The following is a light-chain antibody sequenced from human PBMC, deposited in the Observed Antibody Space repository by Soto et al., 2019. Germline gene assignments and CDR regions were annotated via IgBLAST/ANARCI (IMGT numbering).Light chain of an antibody. CDR1: QSISSW. J-gene: IGKJ1*01. CDR2: GAS. Sequence: MTQYASTESAAVGDRRTITCPASQSISSWLAWYQQKPGQAPRLLIYGASIRATGIPARFSGSGSGTEFTLTISSLQSEDFAVYYCQHYTAWPPWTFGQGTKVDNK. V-gene: IGKV3-15*01. CDR3: QHYTAWPPWT.